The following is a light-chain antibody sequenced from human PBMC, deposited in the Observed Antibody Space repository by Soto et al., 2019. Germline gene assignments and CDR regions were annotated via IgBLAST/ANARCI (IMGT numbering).Light chain of an antibody. Sequence: EIVLTQSPATLSLSPGESVTLSCWASQSVSGFLSWYQQKPGQAPRLLIYDVSNRASGIPARFSGSGSGTDFTLTLSSLEPEDFAVYYCQQRGNWPWTFGQGTKVEIK. CDR2: DVS. J-gene: IGKJ1*01. CDR1: QSVSGF. CDR3: QQRGNWPWT. V-gene: IGKV3-11*01.